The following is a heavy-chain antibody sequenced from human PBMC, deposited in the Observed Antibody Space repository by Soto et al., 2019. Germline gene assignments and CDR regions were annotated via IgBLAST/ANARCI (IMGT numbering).Heavy chain of an antibody. J-gene: IGHJ4*02. D-gene: IGHD6-19*01. CDR3: ARGEAVATMYDY. Sequence: PSETLSLTCTVSGGSISSGGYYWSWIRQHPGKGLQWIGYIHNSGSTYYNPSLKSRVTISIDTSRKQSSLKLTSVTAADTAVYYCARGEAVATMYDYWGQGTLVTVSS. V-gene: IGHV4-61*08. CDR1: GGSISSGGYY. CDR2: IHNSGST.